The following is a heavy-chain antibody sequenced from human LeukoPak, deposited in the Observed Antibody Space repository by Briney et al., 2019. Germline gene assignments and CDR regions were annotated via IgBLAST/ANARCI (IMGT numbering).Heavy chain of an antibody. CDR1: GYTFSDLW. CDR3: ARHGHNWNDPGDAFDI. V-gene: IGHV5-51*01. CDR2: VYPADSDT. J-gene: IGHJ3*02. Sequence: GESLKISCQASGYTFSDLWIGWVRQMPGQGLEWMGSVYPADSDTRYSPSFQGQVTISADKSISTAYLQWSSLKASDTAMYYCARHGHNWNDPGDAFDIWGQGTMVTVSS. D-gene: IGHD1-20*01.